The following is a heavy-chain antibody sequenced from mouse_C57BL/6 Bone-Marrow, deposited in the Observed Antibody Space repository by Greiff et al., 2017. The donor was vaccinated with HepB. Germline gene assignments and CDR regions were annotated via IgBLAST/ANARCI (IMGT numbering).Heavy chain of an antibody. CDR3: AREGGSSYSY. CDR2: ISYDGSN. V-gene: IGHV3-6*01. J-gene: IGHJ2*01. CDR1: GYSITSGYY. D-gene: IGHD1-1*01. Sequence: EVKLQESGPGLVKPSQSLSLTCSVTGYSITSGYYWNWIRQFPGNKLEWMGYISYDGSNNYNPSLKNRISITRDTSKNQFFLKLNSVTTADTATYYCAREGGSSYSYWGQGTTLTVSS.